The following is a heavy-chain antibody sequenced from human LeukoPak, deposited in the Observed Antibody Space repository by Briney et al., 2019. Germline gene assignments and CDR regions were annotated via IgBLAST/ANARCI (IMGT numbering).Heavy chain of an antibody. CDR2: IIPIFGTA. V-gene: IGHV1-69*01. CDR3: ARAVGIAAAIAFDY. J-gene: IGHJ4*02. CDR1: GGTLSSYA. D-gene: IGHD6-13*01. Sequence: ASVKVSCKASGGTLSSYAISWVRQAPGQGLEWMGGIIPIFGTANYAQKFQGRVTITADESTSTAYMELSSLRSEDTAVYYCARAVGIAAAIAFDYWGQGTLVTVSS.